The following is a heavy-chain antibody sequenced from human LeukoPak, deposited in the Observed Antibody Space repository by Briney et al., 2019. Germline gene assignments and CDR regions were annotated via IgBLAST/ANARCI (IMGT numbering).Heavy chain of an antibody. Sequence: SVKVSCKASGGTFSSYAISWVRQAPGQGLEWMGRIIPILGIANYAQKFQGRVTITADKSTSTAYMELSSLRSEDTVVYYCARGGYGDSFYYYYGMDVWGQGTTVTVSS. D-gene: IGHD4-17*01. CDR1: GGTFSSYA. V-gene: IGHV1-69*04. CDR3: ARGGYGDSFYYYYGMDV. CDR2: IIPILGIA. J-gene: IGHJ6*02.